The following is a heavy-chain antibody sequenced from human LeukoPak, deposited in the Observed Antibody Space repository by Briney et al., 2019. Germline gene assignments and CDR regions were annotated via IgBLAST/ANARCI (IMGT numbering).Heavy chain of an antibody. Sequence: GGSLRLSCAASGFTFTNYWMHWVRQAPGKGLVWVSRINEDGSTTNYADSVKGRFTISRDNAKNTLYLQMNSLRAEDTAVYYCVRDLGGRSGHWGQGTLVTVSS. CDR2: INEDGSTT. J-gene: IGHJ4*02. CDR1: GFTFTNYW. V-gene: IGHV3-74*01. D-gene: IGHD1-26*01. CDR3: VRDLGGRSGH.